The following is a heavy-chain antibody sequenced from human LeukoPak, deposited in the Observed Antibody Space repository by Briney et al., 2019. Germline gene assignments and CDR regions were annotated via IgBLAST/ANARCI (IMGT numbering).Heavy chain of an antibody. V-gene: IGHV3-30*02. CDR2: IRYDGSNK. CDR1: GFTFSSYG. J-gene: IGHJ4*02. CDR3: AKTLRASLPGYSSSWLYYFDY. D-gene: IGHD6-13*01. Sequence: GGSLRLSCAASGFTFSSYGMHRVRQAPGKGLEWVAFIRYDGSNKYYADSVKGRFTISRDNSKNTLYLQMNSLRAEDTAVYYCAKTLRASLPGYSSSWLYYFDYWGQGTLVTVSS.